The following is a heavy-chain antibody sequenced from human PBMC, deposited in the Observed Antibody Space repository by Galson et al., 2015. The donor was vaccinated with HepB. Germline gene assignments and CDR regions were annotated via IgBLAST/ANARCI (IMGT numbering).Heavy chain of an antibody. Sequence: TLSLTCTVSSGSISSGGYYWSWIRQHPGKGLEWIGYIYYSGNTYYNPSLKSRVTISVDTSKNQFSLRLSSVTAADTAVYYCARGPSYDSSVRAYDIWGQGTMVTVSS. J-gene: IGHJ3*02. CDR1: SGSISSGGYY. D-gene: IGHD3-22*01. CDR2: IYYSGNT. CDR3: ARGPSYDSSVRAYDI. V-gene: IGHV4-31*03.